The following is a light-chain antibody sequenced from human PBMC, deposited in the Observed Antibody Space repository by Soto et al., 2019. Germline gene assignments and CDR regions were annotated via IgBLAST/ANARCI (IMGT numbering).Light chain of an antibody. J-gene: IGKJ3*01. Sequence: DIQMTQSPSSLSASVGDRVTITCRESQSISSYLNWYQQKPGKAPKLLIYAASSLQSGVPSRFSGSGSGTYFTLTISSLQPEDFATYYCQQSYSTLTFGPGTKVDIK. CDR2: AAS. CDR1: QSISSY. CDR3: QQSYSTLT. V-gene: IGKV1-39*01.